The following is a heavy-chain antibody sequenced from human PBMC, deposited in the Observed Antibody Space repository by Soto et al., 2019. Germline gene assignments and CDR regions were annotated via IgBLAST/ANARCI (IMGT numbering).Heavy chain of an antibody. V-gene: IGHV5-51*01. J-gene: IGHJ6*01. Sequence: GESPKISCKGSGYTFTSNWIGWVRQLPGKGLEWMRLIYPGDSDPSYSQSFQGQVTFSADKSISTAYLQWSSLKASDTAMYYCARVYCSGGSCYAAYHCGMDVWGQGTTVTVAS. CDR1: GYTFTSNW. CDR3: ARVYCSGGSCYAAYHCGMDV. D-gene: IGHD2-15*01. CDR2: IYPGDSDP.